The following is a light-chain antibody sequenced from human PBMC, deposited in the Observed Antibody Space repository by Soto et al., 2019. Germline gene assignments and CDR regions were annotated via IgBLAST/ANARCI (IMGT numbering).Light chain of an antibody. V-gene: IGKV3-20*01. CDR3: PPYSDIYTP. Sequence: EIVLTQSPGTLSLSPGERATLSCRASQSVISTYLAWYQQKPGQAPRLLIYGASTRATGIPDRFSGSGSGADFTLTISRLEPEDFAVYYYPPYSDIYTPFGQGTK. CDR2: GAS. CDR1: QSVISTY. J-gene: IGKJ1*01.